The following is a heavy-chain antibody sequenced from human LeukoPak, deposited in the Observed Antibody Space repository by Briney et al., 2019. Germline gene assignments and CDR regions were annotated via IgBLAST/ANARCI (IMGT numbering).Heavy chain of an antibody. V-gene: IGHV4-34*01. D-gene: IGHD2-2*01. J-gene: IGHJ4*02. CDR1: GGSFSGYY. CDR3: ARDGRQVVPAASTVDY. CDR2: INHSGST. Sequence: SETLSLTCAVYGGSFSGYYWSWIRQPPGKGLEWIGEINHSGSTNYNPSLKSRVTISVDTSKNQFSLKLSSVTAAETAVYYCARDGRQVVPAASTVDYWGQGTLVNVSS.